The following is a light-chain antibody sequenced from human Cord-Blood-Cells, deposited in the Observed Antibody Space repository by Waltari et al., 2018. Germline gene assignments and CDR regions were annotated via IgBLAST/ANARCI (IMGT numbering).Light chain of an antibody. J-gene: IGKJ2*01. CDR1: QSVLYSSNNKNY. Sequence: DIVMTQSPDSLAVSLGERATINCKSSQSVLYSSNNKNYLAWYHKKPGQPPKLLIYWASTRESGVPDRFSGSGSGTDFTLTISSLQAEDVAVYYCQQYYSTPYTFGQGTKLEIK. CDR2: WAS. V-gene: IGKV4-1*01. CDR3: QQYYSTPYT.